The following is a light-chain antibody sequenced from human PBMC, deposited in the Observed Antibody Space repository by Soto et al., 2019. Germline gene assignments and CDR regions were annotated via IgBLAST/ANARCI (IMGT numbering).Light chain of an antibody. CDR2: SAS. J-gene: IGKJ5*01. V-gene: IGKV3-11*01. CDR1: QSVSKY. CDR3: QQRSSWIT. Sequence: IVLTQSPATLSLSPGERATLSCRASQSVSKYLAWYQQKPGQAPRLLIYSASNRATGIPVRFTGSGSGTDFTLTISSLEPEDFAVYYCQQRSSWITFGQGTRLEIK.